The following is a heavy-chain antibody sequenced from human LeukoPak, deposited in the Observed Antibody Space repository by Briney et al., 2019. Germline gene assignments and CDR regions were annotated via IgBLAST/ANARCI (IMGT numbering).Heavy chain of an antibody. J-gene: IGHJ6*02. Sequence: SETLSLTCTVSGGSISSYYWSWIGQPPGKGLEWIGYIYYSGSTNYNPSLKSRVTISVDTSKNQFSLKLSSVTAADTAVYYCARHLRDWNYYYGMDVWGQGTTVTVSS. CDR3: ARHLRDWNYYYGMDV. CDR1: GGSISSYY. D-gene: IGHD3/OR15-3a*01. CDR2: IYYSGST. V-gene: IGHV4-59*01.